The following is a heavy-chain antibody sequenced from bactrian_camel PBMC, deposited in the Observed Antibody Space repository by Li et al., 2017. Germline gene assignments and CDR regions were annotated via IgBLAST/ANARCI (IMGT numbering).Heavy chain of an antibody. J-gene: IGHJ4*01. Sequence: LVESGGGLVQPGGSLRLSCAASGFTFSNYYMSWVRQTPGKGLEWLSSIATDGSNAYDADSLKGRFTTSEDKSERSFALQMNSLQPEDTALYYCAADLGGRDCYLTAYLYNHWGQGTQVTVS. V-gene: IGHV3-2*01. CDR2: IATDGSNA. CDR1: GFTFSNYY. D-gene: IGHD3*01. CDR3: AADLGGRDCYLTAYLYNH.